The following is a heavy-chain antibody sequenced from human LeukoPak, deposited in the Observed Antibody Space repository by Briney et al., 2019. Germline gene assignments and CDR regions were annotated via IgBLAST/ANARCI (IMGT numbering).Heavy chain of an antibody. CDR2: IYYSGST. CDR1: SCSISSHY. Sequence: SQTLSLTCTGSSCSISSHYWSWIRQPPGKGLEGIGYIYYSGSTDYNPSLKSRVTISVDTSKNQFSLKLSSVTAADTAVYYCARGPHYHDSSGYSPYYYYYMDVWGKGTTVTVSS. CDR3: ARGPHYHDSSGYSPYYYYYMDV. J-gene: IGHJ6*03. D-gene: IGHD3-22*01. V-gene: IGHV4-59*11.